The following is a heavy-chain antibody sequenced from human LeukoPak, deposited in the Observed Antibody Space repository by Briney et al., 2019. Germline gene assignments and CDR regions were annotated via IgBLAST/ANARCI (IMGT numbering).Heavy chain of an antibody. D-gene: IGHD3-3*01. V-gene: IGHV5-51*01. CDR3: ASGSGYSGAFDI. Sequence: GESLQISCKGSGYTFTSFWIGWVRQMPGKGLEWIGIIYPGDSDTRYSPSFQGQVTISAVKSITTAYLQWSSLKASDTAIYYCASGSGYSGAFDIWGQGTMVTVSS. CDR2: IYPGDSDT. J-gene: IGHJ3*02. CDR1: GYTFTSFW.